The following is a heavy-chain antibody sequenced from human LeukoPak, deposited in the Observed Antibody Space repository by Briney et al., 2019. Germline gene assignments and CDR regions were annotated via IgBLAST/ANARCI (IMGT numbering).Heavy chain of an antibody. Sequence: GGSLRLSCAASGFAFSGYSMNWVRQAPGKGLEWVANIKQDGSEKYYVDSVKGRFTISRDNAKNSLYLQMNSLRAEDTAVYYCARGWLQTNTFDIWGQGTMVTVSS. CDR3: ARGWLQTNTFDI. CDR1: GFAFSGYS. CDR2: IKQDGSEK. J-gene: IGHJ3*02. D-gene: IGHD5-24*01. V-gene: IGHV3-7*04.